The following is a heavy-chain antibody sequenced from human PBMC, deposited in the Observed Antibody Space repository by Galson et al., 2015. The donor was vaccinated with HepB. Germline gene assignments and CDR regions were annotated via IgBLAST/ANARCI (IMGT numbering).Heavy chain of an antibody. D-gene: IGHD3-10*01. CDR3: TRELVVIKFDY. CDR1: GFTFGDYA. CDR2: IRSKTYGGTT. V-gene: IGHV3-49*04. J-gene: IGHJ4*02. Sequence: SLRLSCAASGFTFGDYAMSWVRQAPGKGLEWVGFIRSKTYGGTTEYAASVEGRFTISRDDSKSIAYLQMNSLKTEDTAVYYCTRELVVIKFDYWGQGTLVTVSS.